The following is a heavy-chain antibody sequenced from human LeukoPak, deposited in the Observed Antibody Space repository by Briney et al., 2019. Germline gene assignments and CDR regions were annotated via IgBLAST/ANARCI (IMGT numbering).Heavy chain of an antibody. Sequence: SETLSLTCTVSGGSISSSSYYWGWIRQPPGKGLEWIGSIYYSGSTYYNPSLKSRVTISVDTSKNQFSLKLSSVTAADTAVYYCARDDGSSWYGAHSGYFQHWGQGTLVTVSS. V-gene: IGHV4-39*07. CDR1: GGSISSSSYY. D-gene: IGHD6-13*01. J-gene: IGHJ1*01. CDR3: ARDDGSSWYGAHSGYFQH. CDR2: IYYSGST.